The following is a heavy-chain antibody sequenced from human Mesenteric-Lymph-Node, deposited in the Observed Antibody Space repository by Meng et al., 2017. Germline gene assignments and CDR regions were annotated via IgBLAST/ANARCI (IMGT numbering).Heavy chain of an antibody. CDR2: ISPIFGTV. J-gene: IGHJ4*02. D-gene: IGHD1-1*01. Sequence: WAELKMSVSPASVAAKASGGSVSSYAISWVRQAPGHELEWMGGISPIFGTVNYAQKFKGRVTITAAESTSTAYMELSGLRSEDTAVYYCAKTDIGDGYYFDYWGQGTLVTVSS. V-gene: IGHV1-69*01. CDR1: GGSVSSYA. CDR3: AKTDIGDGYYFDY.